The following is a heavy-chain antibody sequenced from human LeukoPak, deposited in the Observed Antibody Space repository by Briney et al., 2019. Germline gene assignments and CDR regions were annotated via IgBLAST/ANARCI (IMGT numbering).Heavy chain of an antibody. CDR3: ARGSDYGGNAGGAFDI. CDR2: IIPIFGTV. J-gene: IGHJ3*02. D-gene: IGHD4-23*01. CDR1: GDTFISYA. Sequence: ASVKVSCKPSGDTFISYAIIWVRQAPGQGLEWMGGIIPIFGTVNYAQKFQGRVTITAEEFTSTAYMELSSLRSEDTAVYYCARGSDYGGNAGGAFDIWGQGTLVTVSS. V-gene: IGHV1-69*13.